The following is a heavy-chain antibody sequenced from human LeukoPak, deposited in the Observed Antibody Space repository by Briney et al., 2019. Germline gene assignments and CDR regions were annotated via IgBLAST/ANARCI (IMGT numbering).Heavy chain of an antibody. Sequence: SETLSLTCTASGGSISSYYWSWIRQPPGKGLEWIGYIYYSGSTNYNPSLKSRVTISVDTSKNQFSLKLSSVTAADTAVYYCARTKDSSGYYSHHDYWGQGTLVTVSS. CDR3: ARTKDSSGYYSHHDY. J-gene: IGHJ4*02. CDR2: IYYSGST. CDR1: GGSISSYY. V-gene: IGHV4-59*01. D-gene: IGHD3-22*01.